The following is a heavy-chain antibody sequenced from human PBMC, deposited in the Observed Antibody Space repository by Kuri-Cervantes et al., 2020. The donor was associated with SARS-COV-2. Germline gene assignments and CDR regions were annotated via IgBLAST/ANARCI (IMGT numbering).Heavy chain of an antibody. CDR3: ARDLPGFLEWLGHWVSGMDV. J-gene: IGHJ6*02. CDR1: GYTFTSYY. V-gene: IGHV1-46*01. Sequence: ASVKVSCKASGYTFTSYYMHWVRQAPGQGLEWMGIINPSGGSTSYAQKFQGRVTMTRDTSTSTVYMEQSSLRSEDTAVYYCARDLPGFLEWLGHWVSGMDVWGQGTTVTVSS. CDR2: INPSGGST. D-gene: IGHD3-3*01.